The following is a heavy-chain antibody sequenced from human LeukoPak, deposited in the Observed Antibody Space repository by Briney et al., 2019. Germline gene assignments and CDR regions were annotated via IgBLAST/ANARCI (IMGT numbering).Heavy chain of an antibody. CDR3: ARGPEFGSSWYDL. D-gene: IGHD6-13*01. V-gene: IGHV1-69*13. J-gene: IGHJ5*02. CDR1: GGTFSSYA. Sequence: GASVKVSCTASGGTFSSYAISWVRQAPGQGLEWMGGIIPIFGTANYAQKFQGRVTITADESTSTAYMELSSLRSEDTAVYYCARGPEFGSSWYDLWGQGTLVTVSS. CDR2: IIPIFGTA.